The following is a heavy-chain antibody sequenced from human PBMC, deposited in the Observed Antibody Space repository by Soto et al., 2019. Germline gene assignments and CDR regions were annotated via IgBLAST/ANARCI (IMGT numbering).Heavy chain of an antibody. V-gene: IGHV3-33*01. CDR3: ARERHIVVVTATPYYYYYGMDV. CDR2: IWYDGSNK. CDR1: GFTFSSYG. Sequence: GGSLRLSCAASGFTFSSYGMHWVRQAPGKGLEWVAVIWYDGSNKYYADYVKGRFTISRDNSKNTLYLQTNSLRAEDTAVYYCARERHIVVVTATPYYYYYGMDVWGQGTTVTVSS. D-gene: IGHD2-21*02. J-gene: IGHJ6*02.